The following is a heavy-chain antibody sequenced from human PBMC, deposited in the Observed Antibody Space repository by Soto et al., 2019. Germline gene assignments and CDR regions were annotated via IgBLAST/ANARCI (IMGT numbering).Heavy chain of an antibody. CDR2: IYASDAT. V-gene: IGHV3-53*01. J-gene: IGHJ4*02. CDR3: TRGGTLTPGAY. Sequence: EVQLVESGGGRVQPGGSLRLSCAASGSPDRNSYMHWVRQAPGKGLEWVSVIYASDATYYADSVKGRFTLSRDISKNSLYLEMTSLRVEDTAVYYCTRGGTLTPGAYWGQGTLVTVSS. CDR1: GSPDRNSY. D-gene: IGHD4-17*01.